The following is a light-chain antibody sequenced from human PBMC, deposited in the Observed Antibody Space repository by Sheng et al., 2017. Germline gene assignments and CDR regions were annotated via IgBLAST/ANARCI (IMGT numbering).Light chain of an antibody. Sequence: QSVLTQPPSVSAAPGQKVTISCSGNSSNIGSNYVSWYQDLPGSAPKLLIYENDKRPSGIPDRFSGSKSGTSATLDITGLQTGDEADYYCGTWVTSLSTWLFGGGTRLTVL. CDR3: GTWVTSLSTWL. J-gene: IGLJ3*02. V-gene: IGLV1-51*02. CDR2: END. CDR1: SSNIGSNY.